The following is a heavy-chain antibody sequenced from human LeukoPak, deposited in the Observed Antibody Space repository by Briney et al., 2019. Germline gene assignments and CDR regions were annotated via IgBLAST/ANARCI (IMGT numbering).Heavy chain of an antibody. Sequence: SETLSLTCAVSGCSISSGYYWGWIRQPPGKGLEWIGSIYHSGSTYYNPSLKSRVTISVDTSKNQFSLKLSSVTAADTAVYYCARQTDYDFWSGYYTGSCWFDPWGQGTLVTVSS. J-gene: IGHJ5*02. V-gene: IGHV4-38-2*01. CDR2: IYHSGST. CDR1: GCSISSGYY. D-gene: IGHD3/OR15-3a*01. CDR3: ARQTDYDFWSGYYTGSCWFDP.